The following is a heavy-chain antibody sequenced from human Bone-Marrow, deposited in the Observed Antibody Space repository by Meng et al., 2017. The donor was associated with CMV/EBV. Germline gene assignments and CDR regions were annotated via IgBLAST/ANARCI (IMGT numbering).Heavy chain of an antibody. Sequence: SETLSLTCTVSGGSISSYYWSWIRQPPGKGLEWIGYIYYSGSTNYNPSLKSRVTISVDTSKNQFSLKLSSVTAADTAVYYCARGRGGYCSSWWGCDGPYGMDVWGQGTTVTVSS. D-gene: IGHD2-2*01. V-gene: IGHV4-59*12. CDR3: ARGRGGYCSSWWGCDGPYGMDV. CDR2: IYYSGST. CDR1: GGSISSYY. J-gene: IGHJ6*02.